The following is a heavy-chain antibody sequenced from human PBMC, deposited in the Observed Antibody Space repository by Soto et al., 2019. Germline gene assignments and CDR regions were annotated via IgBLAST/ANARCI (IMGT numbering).Heavy chain of an antibody. CDR3: ARDPGVQLWSNYYYYGMDV. J-gene: IGHJ6*02. Sequence: SETLSLTCTVSGGSISSGGYYWSWIRQHPGKGLEWIGYIYYSGSTNYNPSLKSRVTISVDTSKNQFSLKLSSVTAADTAVYYCARDPGVQLWSNYYYYGMDVWGQGTTVTVSS. D-gene: IGHD5-18*01. V-gene: IGHV4-61*08. CDR1: GGSISSGGYY. CDR2: IYYSGST.